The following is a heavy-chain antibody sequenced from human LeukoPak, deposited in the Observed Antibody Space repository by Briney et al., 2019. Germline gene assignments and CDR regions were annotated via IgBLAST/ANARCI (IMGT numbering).Heavy chain of an antibody. CDR2: IIPIFGTA. D-gene: IGHD6-13*01. J-gene: IGHJ4*02. V-gene: IGHV1-69*01. CDR3: ESATGYSSSWYIY. Sequence: SVKVTCKASGGTFISYAISWVRQAPGQGLEWMGGIIPIFGTANYAQKFQGRVTITADESTSTAYMELSSLRSEDTAVYACESATGYSSSWYIYWGQGTLVTVSS. CDR1: GGTFISYA.